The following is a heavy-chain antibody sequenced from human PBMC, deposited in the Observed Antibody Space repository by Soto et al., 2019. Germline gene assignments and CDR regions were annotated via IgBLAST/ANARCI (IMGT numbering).Heavy chain of an antibody. J-gene: IGHJ6*01. CDR3: ARSKDSSRSFYYYYGMDV. D-gene: IGHD6-13*01. Sequence: QVQLVESGGGVVQPGRSLRLSCAASGFTFSSYGMHWVRQAPGKGLEWVAVIWYDGSNKYYADSVKGRFTISRDNSKNTLYLQMNSLRAEYTGVYYCARSKDSSRSFYYYYGMDVW. CDR1: GFTFSSYG. V-gene: IGHV3-33*01. CDR2: IWYDGSNK.